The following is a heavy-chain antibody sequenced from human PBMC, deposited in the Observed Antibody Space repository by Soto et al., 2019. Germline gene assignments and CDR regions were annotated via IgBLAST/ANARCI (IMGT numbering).Heavy chain of an antibody. CDR2: IRNKANSYAT. CDR3: ARVPLVASAAAPRGWFDP. V-gene: IGHV3-72*01. J-gene: IGHJ5*02. D-gene: IGHD2-15*01. CDR1: GFSFSDHY. Sequence: EMQLVESGGDLVQPGGSLRLSCAASGFSFSDHYMDWVRQAPGKGLEWVGRIRNKANSYATEYAASVKGRFTISRDDSKNSLYRQMNSLKTEDTAVYYCARVPLVASAAAPRGWFDPWGQGTLVTVSS.